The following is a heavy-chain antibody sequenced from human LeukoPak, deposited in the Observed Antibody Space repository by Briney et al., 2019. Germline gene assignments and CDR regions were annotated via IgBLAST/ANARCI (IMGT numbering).Heavy chain of an antibody. Sequence: PGGSLRLSCAASGLTFSSYAMSWVRQAPGKGLEWVSAISGSGGSTYYADSVRGRFTISRDNSKNTLYLQMNSLRAEDTAVYYCAKVGDRYCSGGSCATGYWGQGTLVTVSS. J-gene: IGHJ4*02. V-gene: IGHV3-23*01. CDR2: ISGSGGST. CDR3: AKVGDRYCSGGSCATGY. D-gene: IGHD2-15*01. CDR1: GLTFSSYA.